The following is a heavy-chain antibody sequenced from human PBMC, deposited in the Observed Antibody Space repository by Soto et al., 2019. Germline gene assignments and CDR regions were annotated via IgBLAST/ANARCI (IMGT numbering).Heavy chain of an antibody. J-gene: IGHJ4*02. D-gene: IGHD4-17*01. Sequence: EVQLLESGGGLVQPGGSLRLSCAASGFTFSSYAMSWVRQAPGKGLEWDSAISGSGRSTYYADSVKGPFTISGDNSKNTLYLQITSLRAEDTAVYYCAKESHGDYYFDYWGQGTLVTVSS. CDR3: AKESHGDYYFDY. CDR2: ISGSGRST. V-gene: IGHV3-23*01. CDR1: GFTFSSYA.